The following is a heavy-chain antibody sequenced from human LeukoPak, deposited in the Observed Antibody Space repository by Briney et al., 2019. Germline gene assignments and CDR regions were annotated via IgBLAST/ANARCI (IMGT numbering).Heavy chain of an antibody. CDR2: ITPMFRTS. CDR3: ARGRLGYCSDSGCSFEY. Sequence: ASVTVSCKASGGTFSSYGINWVRQAPGQGLEWMGGITPMFRTSNYAQKFQGRVTITTDESASTTYMELSSLGSEDTAVYYCARGRLGYCSDSGCSFEYWGQGTLVTVSS. V-gene: IGHV1-69*05. CDR1: GGTFSSYG. J-gene: IGHJ4*02. D-gene: IGHD2-2*01.